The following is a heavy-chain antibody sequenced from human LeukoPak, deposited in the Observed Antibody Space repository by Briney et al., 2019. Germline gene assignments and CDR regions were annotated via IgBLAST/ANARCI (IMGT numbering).Heavy chain of an antibody. D-gene: IGHD5-18*01. CDR2: IKNDGSEK. CDR3: ARSTAGLDY. J-gene: IGHJ4*02. V-gene: IGHV3-7*01. Sequence: PGGSLRLSCAVSGFRFSSNWMGWVRQAPRKGLEWVANIKNDGSEKYYVDSVKGRFTISRDNAKNSLFLQMNSLRVEDTAVYYCARSTAGLDYWGQGTLVTVSS. CDR1: GFRFSSNW.